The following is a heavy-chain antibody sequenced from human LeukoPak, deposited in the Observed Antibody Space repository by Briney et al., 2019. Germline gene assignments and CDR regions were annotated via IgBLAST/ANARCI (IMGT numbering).Heavy chain of an antibody. CDR1: GGSISISNYF. CDR2: RSSTGIT. D-gene: IGHD6-19*01. J-gene: IGHJ4*02. CDR3: AFSGWFWGAFDY. V-gene: IGHV4-39*01. Sequence: SETLSLTCSVSGGSISISNYFWGWIRQPPGMGLEWIASRSSTGITHYHSSLESRISVSVETSKSQFSLRLTSLTAADTAVYYCAFSGWFWGAFDYWGQGILVTVSS.